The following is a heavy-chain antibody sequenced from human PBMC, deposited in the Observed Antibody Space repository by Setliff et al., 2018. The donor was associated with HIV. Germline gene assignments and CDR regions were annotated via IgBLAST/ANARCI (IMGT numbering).Heavy chain of an antibody. D-gene: IGHD1-26*01. CDR3: TRMPNESGSYDAFDV. V-gene: IGHV3-49*04. J-gene: IGHJ3*01. CDR2: IRSKIFGGTP. Sequence: GSLRLSCAASGFRFGDTAMGWVRQAPGKGLEWIGFIRSKIFGGTPEYGASVQGRFTISRDDSKSIAYLQLNSLKTEDTAVYYCTRMPNESGSYDAFDVWGQGTMVTVSS. CDR1: GFRFGDTA.